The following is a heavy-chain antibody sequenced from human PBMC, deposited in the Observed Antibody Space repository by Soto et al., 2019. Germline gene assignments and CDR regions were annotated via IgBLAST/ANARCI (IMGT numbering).Heavy chain of an antibody. Sequence: TLSLTCTVSCGSTRSGDNYWSWICEHTGQALESLGTIYFSGTSYYNPHLKSRVKISVDTSKSQFSLKLSCVSAADTAVYYCVRRDRSGFSYLRETWGQLTLVT. D-gene: IGHD3-22*01. J-gene: IGHJ5*02. V-gene: IGHV4-31*03. CDR1: CGSTRSGDNY. CDR3: VRRDRSGFSYLRET. CDR2: IYFSGTS.